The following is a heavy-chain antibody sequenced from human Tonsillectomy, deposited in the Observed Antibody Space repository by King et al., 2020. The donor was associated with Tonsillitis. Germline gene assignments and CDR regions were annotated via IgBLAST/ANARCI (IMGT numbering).Heavy chain of an antibody. Sequence: VQLVESGGGLVRPGGSLRLSCAASGFTFSSYSMTWVRQAPGKGLEWVSAISGSGGKPYYADSLQGRFPISSDNSKNTMYLQVNSLRAEDTAVYYCAKGQWELRGWGQGTLVTVSS. CDR1: GFTFSSYS. CDR3: AKGQWELRG. D-gene: IGHD1-26*01. V-gene: IGHV3-23*04. CDR2: ISGSGGKP. J-gene: IGHJ4*02.